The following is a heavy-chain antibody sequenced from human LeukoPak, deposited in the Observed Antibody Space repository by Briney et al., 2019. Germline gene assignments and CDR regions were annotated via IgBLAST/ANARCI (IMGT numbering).Heavy chain of an antibody. CDR2: VSYGGSIK. D-gene: IGHD2-2*01. Sequence: GGSLRLSCVASGFTFSNNTMHWVRQAPGKGLEWVAVVSYGGSIKYYADSVKSRLTISRDNSENTLYLQMNSLRAEDTAVYYCVATSGSSTNWGQGTLVTVSS. V-gene: IGHV3-30-3*01. CDR3: VATSGSSTN. J-gene: IGHJ4*02. CDR1: GFTFSNNT.